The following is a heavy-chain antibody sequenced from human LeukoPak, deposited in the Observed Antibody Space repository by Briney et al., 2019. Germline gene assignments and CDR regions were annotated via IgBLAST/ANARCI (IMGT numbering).Heavy chain of an antibody. J-gene: IGHJ3*02. CDR2: IRYDGSNK. D-gene: IGHD4-17*01. Sequence: GGSLRLSCAASGFTFSNAWMSWVRQAPGKGLEWVAFIRYDGSNKYYADSVKGRFTISRDNSKNTLYLQMNSLRAEDTAVYYCAKAKARYGDYVPDAFDIWGQGTMVTVSS. CDR1: GFTFSNAW. CDR3: AKAKARYGDYVPDAFDI. V-gene: IGHV3-30*02.